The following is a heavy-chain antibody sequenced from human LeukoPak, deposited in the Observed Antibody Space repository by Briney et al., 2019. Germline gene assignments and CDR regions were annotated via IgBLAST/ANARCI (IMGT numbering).Heavy chain of an antibody. J-gene: IGHJ5*02. V-gene: IGHV3-73*01. CDR2: IRSKANSYAT. CDR3: VGIKIFGVVIP. D-gene: IGHD3-3*01. Sequence: GGSLKLSCAASGFTFSGSAMHWVRQASGKGLEWVGRIRSKANSYATAYAASVKGRFTISRDDSKNTAYLQMNSLKTEDTAVYYCVGIKIFGVVIPWGQGTLGNVS. CDR1: GFTFSGSA.